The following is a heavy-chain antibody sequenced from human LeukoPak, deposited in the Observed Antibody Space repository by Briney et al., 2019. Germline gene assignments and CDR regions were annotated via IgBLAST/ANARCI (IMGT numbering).Heavy chain of an antibody. J-gene: IGHJ4*02. CDR3: AREGRKYGSGSLYYFDH. Sequence: PGGSLRLSCAASGSTFSSYEMNWVRQAPGKGLEWVSYISNSGSLIYYADSVKGRFTISRDNSKNTLYLQMNSLRVEDTAVYYCAREGRKYGSGSLYYFDHWGQGTLVTVSS. CDR1: GSTFSSYE. V-gene: IGHV3-48*03. CDR2: ISNSGSLI. D-gene: IGHD3-10*01.